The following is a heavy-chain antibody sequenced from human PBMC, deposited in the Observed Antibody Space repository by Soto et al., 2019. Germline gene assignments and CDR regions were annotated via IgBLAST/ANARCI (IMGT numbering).Heavy chain of an antibody. D-gene: IGHD4-17*01. V-gene: IGHV1-18*04. J-gene: IGHJ4*02. CDR2: INGDNRNT. Sequence: QVQLVQSGAEVKKPGASVTVSCQASGYSFSNNGISCVRQAPGQGFEWMGWINGDNRNTNYAQKFQGRVTMTTDTSKSTAYMELRSLRSEDTDVYYCARDLGYGDYGTDFWGQGTLFTVSS. CDR1: GYSFSNNG. CDR3: ARDLGYGDYGTDF.